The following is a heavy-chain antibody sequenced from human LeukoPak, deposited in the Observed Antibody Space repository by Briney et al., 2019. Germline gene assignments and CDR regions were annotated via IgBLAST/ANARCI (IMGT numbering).Heavy chain of an antibody. D-gene: IGHD3-10*01. CDR1: GFTFSSYA. J-gene: IGHJ4*02. CDR3: ATDPEGVLPLDY. CDR2: ISYDGSNK. Sequence: GGSLRLSCAASGFTFSSYAMHRVRQAPGKGLEWVTAISYDGSNKYYADSMKGRFTISRDNSKNTLFLQMNSLRPEDTAVYYCATDPEGVLPLDYWGQGTLVTVSS. V-gene: IGHV3-30-3*01.